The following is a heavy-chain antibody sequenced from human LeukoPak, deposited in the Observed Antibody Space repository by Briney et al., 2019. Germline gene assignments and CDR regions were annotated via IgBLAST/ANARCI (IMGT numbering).Heavy chain of an antibody. Sequence: SETLSLTCTVSGGSISSYYWSWIRQPPGKGLEWIGYIYYSGNTNYNPSLKSRVTISVDTSKKQFSLNLSSVTAADTAVYYCARDPPSEYSSSRPLGYWGQGTLVTVSS. D-gene: IGHD6-6*01. J-gene: IGHJ4*02. CDR2: IYYSGNT. CDR3: ARDPPSEYSSSRPLGY. V-gene: IGHV4-59*12. CDR1: GGSISSYY.